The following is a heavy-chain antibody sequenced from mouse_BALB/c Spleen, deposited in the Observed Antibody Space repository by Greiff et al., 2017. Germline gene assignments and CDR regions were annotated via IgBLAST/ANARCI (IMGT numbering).Heavy chain of an antibody. V-gene: IGHV8-12*01. Sequence: QVTLKVCGPGILQPSQTLSLTCSFSGFSLSTSGMGVSWIRQPSGKGLEWLAHIYWDDDKRYNPSLKSRLTISKDTSRNQVFLKITSVDTADTATYYCARRARTGSWFAYWGQGTLVTVSA. CDR1: GFSLSTSGMG. D-gene: IGHD3-3*01. J-gene: IGHJ3*01. CDR2: IYWDDDK. CDR3: ARRARTGSWFAY.